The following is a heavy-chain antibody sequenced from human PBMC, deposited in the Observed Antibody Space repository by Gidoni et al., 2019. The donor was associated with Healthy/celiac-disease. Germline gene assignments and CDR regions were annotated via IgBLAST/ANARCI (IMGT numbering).Heavy chain of an antibody. CDR3: VGYSSGNFDY. D-gene: IGHD6-19*01. V-gene: IGHV4-39*05. CDR2: IYSSGST. J-gene: IGHJ4*02. Sequence: QLQLQPSGPGLVKPSETPSLTCTVSGGSISSSSYYWGWIRQPPGKGLEWIGSIYSSGSTYYNPSLKSRVTISVDTSKNQFSLKLSSVTAADTAVYYCVGYSSGNFDYWGQGTLVTVSS. CDR1: GGSISSSSYY.